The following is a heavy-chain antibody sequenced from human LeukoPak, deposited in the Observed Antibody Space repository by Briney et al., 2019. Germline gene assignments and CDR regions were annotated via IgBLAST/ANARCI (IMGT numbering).Heavy chain of an antibody. D-gene: IGHD3-16*01. J-gene: IGHJ3*02. CDR3: ARVLGLRVLAFDI. Sequence: SETLSLTCTVSGGSISSSSYYWGWIRQPPGKGLEWIGNIYYSGSTYYNPSLKSRVTISVDTSKNQFSLKLSSVTAADTAVYYCARVLGLRVLAFDIWGQGIMVTVSS. CDR2: IYYSGST. CDR1: GGSISSSSYY. V-gene: IGHV4-39*07.